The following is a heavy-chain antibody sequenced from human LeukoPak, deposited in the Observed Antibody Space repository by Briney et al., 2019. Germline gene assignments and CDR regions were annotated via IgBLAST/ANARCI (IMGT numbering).Heavy chain of an antibody. CDR3: ARGRRTRIPGRIFDY. CDR1: GGSFSGYY. D-gene: IGHD1-20*01. CDR2: INHSGST. J-gene: IGHJ4*02. V-gene: IGHV4-34*01. Sequence: PSETLSLTCAVYGGSFSGYYWSWIRQPPGKGLEWIGEINHSGSTNYNPSLKSRVTISVDTSKNQFSLKLSSVTAADTAVYYCARGRRTRIPGRIFDYWGQGTLVTVSS.